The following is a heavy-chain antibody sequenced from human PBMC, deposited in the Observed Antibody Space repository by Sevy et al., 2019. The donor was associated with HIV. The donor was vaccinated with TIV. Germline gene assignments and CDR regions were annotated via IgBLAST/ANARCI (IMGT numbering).Heavy chain of an antibody. V-gene: IGHV1-69*15. Sequence: KVSCKASGGTFTNYGVNWVRQAPGQGLEWMGRLIPISGTTDYAQKFQGRVTLTADGSTNTAYMDLSSLRFEDTAVYFCARDYGSGSYYADYWGQGTLVTVSS. CDR1: GGTFTNYG. CDR3: ARDYGSGSYYADY. J-gene: IGHJ4*02. D-gene: IGHD3-10*01. CDR2: LIPISGTT.